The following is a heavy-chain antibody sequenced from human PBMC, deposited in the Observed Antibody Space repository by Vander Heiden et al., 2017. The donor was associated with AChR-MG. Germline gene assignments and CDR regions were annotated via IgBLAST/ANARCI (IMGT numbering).Heavy chain of an antibody. Sequence: QVQLVQSGAEVKKPGSSVTVSCKASGGTLSSYAISWVRQAPGQGLAWMGGIIASFGTTNYAQNFQGRVTITADKSTSTDYMELSSLRFEDTAVYDCAMNSPRTTVTLYYFDYWGQGTLVTVSS. CDR2: IIASFGTT. J-gene: IGHJ4*02. CDR1: GGTLSSYA. V-gene: IGHV1-69*06. D-gene: IGHD4-4*01. CDR3: AMNSPRTTVTLYYFDY.